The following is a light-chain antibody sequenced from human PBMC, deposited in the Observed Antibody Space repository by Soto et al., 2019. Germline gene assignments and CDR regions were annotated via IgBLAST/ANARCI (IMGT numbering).Light chain of an antibody. J-gene: IGKJ1*01. Sequence: EVVLTQSPGTLSLSPGERATLSCGAGQSVTGNYLAWYQQKPGQAPRLLIFGASTRATGIPDRFSGSGSGTDFTLTISRLEPEDVAVYYCQHYYTSYTTFGQGTKVDI. CDR3: QHYYTSYTT. CDR2: GAS. CDR1: QSVTGNY. V-gene: IGKV3-20*01.